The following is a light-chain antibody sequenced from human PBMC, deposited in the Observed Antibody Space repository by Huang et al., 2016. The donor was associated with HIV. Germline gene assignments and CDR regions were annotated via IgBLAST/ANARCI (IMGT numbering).Light chain of an antibody. V-gene: IGKV3-11*01. Sequence: DIVLTQSPATLSLSPAERATLSCRASQSFSSYLAWYQQKPGQAPRLLIYDAANRATGLPARFSGSGSWTDFTLTITRLEPEDFAVYYCQQRSSWPPYTFGQGTKLEIK. J-gene: IGKJ2*01. CDR1: QSFSSY. CDR2: DAA. CDR3: QQRSSWPPYT.